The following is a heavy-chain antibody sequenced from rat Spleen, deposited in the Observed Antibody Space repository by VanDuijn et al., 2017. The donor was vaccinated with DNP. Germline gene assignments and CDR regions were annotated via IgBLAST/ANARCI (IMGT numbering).Heavy chain of an antibody. CDR2: ISDDGRSN. V-gene: IGHV5-22*01. CDR3: ARHVLPLRVWDY. CDR1: GFTFRDYY. D-gene: IGHD1-4*01. J-gene: IGHJ2*01. Sequence: EVQLVESGGGSVQPGRSLKLSCVASGFTFRDYYMAWVRQAPTKGLEWVAYISDDGRSNYRGDSVKGRFTISRDNAKSTLYLQMNSLRSEDMATYYCARHVLPLRVWDYWGQGVMVTVSS.